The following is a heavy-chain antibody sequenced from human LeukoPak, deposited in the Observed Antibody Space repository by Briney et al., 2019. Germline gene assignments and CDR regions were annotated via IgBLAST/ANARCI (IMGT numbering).Heavy chain of an antibody. CDR1: GYTFTGYY. V-gene: IGHV1-2*02. Sequence: ASVKVSCKASGYTFTGYYMHWVRQAPGQGLEWMGWINPNSGGTNYAQKFQGRVTMTRDTSISIAYMELSRLRSDDTAVYYCARSDRMIDDAFDIWGQGTMVTVSS. CDR3: ARSDRMIDDAFDI. CDR2: INPNSGGT. D-gene: IGHD3-22*01. J-gene: IGHJ3*02.